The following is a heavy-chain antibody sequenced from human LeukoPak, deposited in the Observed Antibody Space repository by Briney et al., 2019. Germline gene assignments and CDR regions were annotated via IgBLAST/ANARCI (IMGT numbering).Heavy chain of an antibody. D-gene: IGHD6-19*01. J-gene: IGHJ4*02. Sequence: GGSLRLSCAASGFTFSSYAMSWVRQAPGKGMEWVSAISGSGGSTYYADSVKGRFTISRDNSKNTLYLQMNSLRAEDTAVYYCAKMEYSSGCIDYWGQGTLVTVSS. V-gene: IGHV3-23*01. CDR3: AKMEYSSGCIDY. CDR2: ISGSGGST. CDR1: GFTFSSYA.